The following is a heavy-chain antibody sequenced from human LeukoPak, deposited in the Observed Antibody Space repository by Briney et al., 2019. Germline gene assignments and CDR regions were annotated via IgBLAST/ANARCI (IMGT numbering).Heavy chain of an antibody. CDR1: GYTFTSYY. J-gene: IGHJ6*02. Sequence: GASVKVSCKASGYTFTSYYIHWVRQAPGQGLEWMGIISPSGGTTNYAQKLQGRVTMTRDTSTSTVYMELSSLRSEDTAVYYCARGELLFPYGMDVWGLGTTVTVSS. CDR2: ISPSGGTT. V-gene: IGHV1-46*01. CDR3: ARGELLFPYGMDV. D-gene: IGHD3-10*01.